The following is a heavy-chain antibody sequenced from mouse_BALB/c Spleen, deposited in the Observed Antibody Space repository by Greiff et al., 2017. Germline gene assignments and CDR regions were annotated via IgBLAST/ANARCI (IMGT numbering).Heavy chain of an antibody. V-gene: IGHV1S135*01. J-gene: IGHJ3*01. D-gene: IGHD2-3*01. CDR2: IDPFNGGT. CDR1: GYSFTSYY. CDR3: AKEDGYYPFAY. Sequence: VQLQQSGPELMKPGASVKISCKASGYSFTSYYMHWVQQSHGKSLEWIGYIDPFNGGTSYNQKFKGKATLTVDKSSSTAYMHLSSLTSEDSAVYYCAKEDGYYPFAYWGQGTLVTVSA.